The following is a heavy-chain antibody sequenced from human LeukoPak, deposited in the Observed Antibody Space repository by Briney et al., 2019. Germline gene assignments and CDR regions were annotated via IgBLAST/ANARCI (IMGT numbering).Heavy chain of an antibody. D-gene: IGHD2-15*01. CDR3: ARGRPNWVGGSAGIDY. CDR2: IYCSGST. Sequence: SETLSLTCTVSGGSISSYYWSWIRQPPGKGLEWIGYIYCSGSTNYNPSLKSRVTISVDTSKNQFSLKLSSVTAADTAVYYCARGRPNWVGGSAGIDYWGQGTLVTVSS. CDR1: GGSISSYY. J-gene: IGHJ4*02. V-gene: IGHV4-59*01.